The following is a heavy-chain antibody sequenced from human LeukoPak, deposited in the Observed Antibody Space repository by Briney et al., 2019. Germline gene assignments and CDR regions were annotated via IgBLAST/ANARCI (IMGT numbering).Heavy chain of an antibody. V-gene: IGHV5-51*01. Sequence: GESLKISCKGSGYSFTSYWIGWVRPMPGKGLEWMGIIYPGDSDTRYSPSFQGQVTISADKSISTAYLQWSSLKASDTAMYYCARQLVATINPAFDYWGQGTLVSVSS. J-gene: IGHJ4*02. CDR2: IYPGDSDT. D-gene: IGHD5-12*01. CDR3: ARQLVATINPAFDY. CDR1: GYSFTSYW.